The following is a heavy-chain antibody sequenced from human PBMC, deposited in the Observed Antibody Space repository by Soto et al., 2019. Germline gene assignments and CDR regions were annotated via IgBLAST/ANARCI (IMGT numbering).Heavy chain of an antibody. CDR2: IYYSGST. CDR1: GGSISSGGYY. D-gene: IGHD2-2*01. J-gene: IGHJ4*02. CDR3: ARGRTSSPTPCDY. Sequence: QVQLQESGPGLVKPSQTLSLTCTVSGGSISSGGYYWSWIRQHPGKGLEWIGYIYYSGSTYYNPSLKSRVTTSVDTSKNQFSRKLSSVPAADTAVYYCARGRTSSPTPCDYWGQGTLFTVSS. V-gene: IGHV4-31*03.